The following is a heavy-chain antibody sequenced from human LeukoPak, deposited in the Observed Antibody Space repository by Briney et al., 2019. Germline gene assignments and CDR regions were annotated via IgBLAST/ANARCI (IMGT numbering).Heavy chain of an antibody. J-gene: IGHJ4*02. V-gene: IGHV3-7*01. CDR3: ARDRTRLLY. Sequence: PGGSLRLSCAASGFTSSSYWMTWVRQAPGKGLEWVANIKQDGSEKYYVDSVKGRFTISRDDAENSLYLQMNSLRVEDTAVYYCARDRTRLLYWGQGTLVTVSS. D-gene: IGHD5/OR15-5a*01. CDR2: IKQDGSEK. CDR1: GFTSSSYW.